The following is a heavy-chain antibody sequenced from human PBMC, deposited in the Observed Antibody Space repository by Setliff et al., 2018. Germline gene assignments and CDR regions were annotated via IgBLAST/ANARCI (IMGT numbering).Heavy chain of an antibody. CDR2: IKQDGSEK. J-gene: IGHJ5*02. Sequence: GGSLRLSCAASGFTFSSYWMSWVRQAPGKGLEWVANIKQDGSEKYYVDSVKGRFTISRDNAKNSLYLQMNGLRAEDTAVYYCAKGRRISYSSGWLNWFDPWGQGTLVTVSS. V-gene: IGHV3-7*03. CDR3: AKGRRISYSSGWLNWFDP. D-gene: IGHD6-19*01. CDR1: GFTFSSYW.